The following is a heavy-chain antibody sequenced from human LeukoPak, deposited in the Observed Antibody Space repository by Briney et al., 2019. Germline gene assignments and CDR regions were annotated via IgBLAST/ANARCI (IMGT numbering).Heavy chain of an antibody. CDR3: ARGGTSGSYYYFDY. Sequence: PSETLSLTCTVSGGSISSGSYYWSWIRQPAGKGLEWIGRIYTSGSTNYNPSLKSRVTISVGTSKNQFSLKLSSVTAADTAVYYCARGGTSGSYYYFDYWGQGTLVTVSS. V-gene: IGHV4-61*02. CDR2: IYTSGST. D-gene: IGHD1-26*01. J-gene: IGHJ4*02. CDR1: GGSISSGSYY.